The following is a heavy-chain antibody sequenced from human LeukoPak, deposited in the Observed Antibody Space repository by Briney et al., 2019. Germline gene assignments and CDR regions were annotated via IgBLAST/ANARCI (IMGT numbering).Heavy chain of an antibody. V-gene: IGHV4-4*07. CDR1: GGSFSGYY. J-gene: IGHJ4*02. CDR3: AREDFWSGYYSY. D-gene: IGHD3-3*01. Sequence: SETLSLTCVVYGGSFSGYYWSWIRQPAGKGLEWIGRIYTSGSTNYNPSLKSRVTMSVDTSKNQFSLKLSSVTAADTAVYYCAREDFWSGYYSYWGQGTLVTVSS. CDR2: IYTSGST.